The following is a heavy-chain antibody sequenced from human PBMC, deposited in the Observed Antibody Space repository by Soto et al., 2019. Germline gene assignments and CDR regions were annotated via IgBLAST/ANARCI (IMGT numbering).Heavy chain of an antibody. D-gene: IGHD4-17*01. V-gene: IGHV4-59*01. Sequence: KTXETLSLTCSVSGSSIRNYYWSWIRQPPGKGLEWIGNIYYTGSINYNPSLKGRVFISVDSPRRQLSLRLNSLTAADTAVYYCTRVGGYYGDYPNFDYWGQGALVTVSS. CDR3: TRVGGYYGDYPNFDY. CDR2: IYYTGSI. J-gene: IGHJ4*02. CDR1: GSSIRNYY.